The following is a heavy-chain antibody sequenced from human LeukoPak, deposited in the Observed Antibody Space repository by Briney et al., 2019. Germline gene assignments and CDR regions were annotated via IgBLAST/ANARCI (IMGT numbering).Heavy chain of an antibody. CDR3: ARDPHEYCSSTSCYLNWFDP. CDR1: GYTFTSYY. D-gene: IGHD2-2*01. V-gene: IGHV1-46*03. J-gene: IGHJ5*02. Sequence: ASVKVSCKASGYTFTSYYMHWVRQAPGQGLEWMGIINPSGGSTSYAQKFQGRVTMTRDTSTSTVYMELSRLRSEDTAVYYCARDPHEYCSSTSCYLNWFDPWGQGTLVTVSS. CDR2: INPSGGST.